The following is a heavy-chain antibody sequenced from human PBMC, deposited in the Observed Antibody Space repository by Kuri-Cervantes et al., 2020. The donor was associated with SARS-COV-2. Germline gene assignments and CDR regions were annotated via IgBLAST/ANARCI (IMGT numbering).Heavy chain of an antibody. Sequence: SQTLSLTCAVYGGSFSGYYWSWIRQPPGKGLEWIGEINHSGSTNYNPSLKSRVTISVDKSKNQFSLKLSSVTAADTAVYYCARGSWQDPLYWGQGTLVTVSS. D-gene: IGHD2-15*01. CDR1: GGSFSGYY. CDR3: ARGSWQDPLY. V-gene: IGHV4-34*01. CDR2: INHSGST. J-gene: IGHJ4*02.